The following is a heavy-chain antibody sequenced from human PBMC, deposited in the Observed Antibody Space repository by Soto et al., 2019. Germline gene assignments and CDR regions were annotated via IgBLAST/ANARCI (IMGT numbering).Heavy chain of an antibody. CDR1: GYTFTNFD. CDR2: ISPYNGDT. Sequence: QVQLAQSGAEVKKPGASVKVSCQAYGYTFTNFDINWVRLAPGQGLEWVGRISPYNGDTNSAQKFQDRVSMTTDTSTTTAYMELRNLRSDDTAVYYCARGPPDYWGQGTLVTVSS. V-gene: IGHV1-18*01. CDR3: ARGPPDY. J-gene: IGHJ4*02.